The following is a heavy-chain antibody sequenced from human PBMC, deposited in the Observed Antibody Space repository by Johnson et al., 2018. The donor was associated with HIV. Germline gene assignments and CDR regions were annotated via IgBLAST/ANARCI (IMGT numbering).Heavy chain of an antibody. CDR1: GFTFSSYD. D-gene: IGHD3-10*01. J-gene: IGHJ3*02. CDR2: INWSGGGT. Sequence: MLLVESGGGLVQPGGSLRLSCAASGFTFSSYDMHWVRQATGKGLEWVSGINWSGGGTTYADSVKGRFTVSSDNAKNSLYLQMNSLRAEDTALYYCASSYSESDAFDIWGQGTMVTVSS. CDR3: ASSYSESDAFDI. V-gene: IGHV3-20*04.